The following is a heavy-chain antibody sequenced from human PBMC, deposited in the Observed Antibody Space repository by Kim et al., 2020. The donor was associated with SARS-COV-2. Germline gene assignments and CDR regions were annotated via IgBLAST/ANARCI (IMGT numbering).Heavy chain of an antibody. Sequence: GGSLRLSCAASGFTFSSYSMNWVRQAPGKGLEWVSSISSSSSYIYYADSVKGRFTISRDNAKNSLYLQMNSLRAEDTAVYYCARDRDRGYGMDVWGQGTTVTVSS. D-gene: IGHD2-15*01. CDR1: GFTFSSYS. CDR3: ARDRDRGYGMDV. CDR2: ISSSSSYI. J-gene: IGHJ6*02. V-gene: IGHV3-21*01.